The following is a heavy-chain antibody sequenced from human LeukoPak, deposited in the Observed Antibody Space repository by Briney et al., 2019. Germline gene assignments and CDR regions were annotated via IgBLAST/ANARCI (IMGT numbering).Heavy chain of an antibody. Sequence: ASVKVSCKASGYTFTSYAMHWVRQAPGQRLEWMGWINAGNGNTKYPQKFQGRVTITRDTSASTAYMELSSLRSEDTAVYYCARDVGYCSGGSCYSGWFDPWGQGTLVTVSS. CDR2: INAGNGNT. CDR3: ARDVGYCSGGSCYSGWFDP. CDR1: GYTFTSYA. J-gene: IGHJ5*02. D-gene: IGHD2-15*01. V-gene: IGHV1-3*01.